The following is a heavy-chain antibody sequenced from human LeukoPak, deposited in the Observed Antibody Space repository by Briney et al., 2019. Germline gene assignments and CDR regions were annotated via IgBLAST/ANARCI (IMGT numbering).Heavy chain of an antibody. CDR1: GFTFSDSY. Sequence: GGSLRLSCGASGFTFSDSYMSWIRQAPGKGLEWVSYISSSGGTMYYADSVKGRFTISRDNAKNSLYLQMNSLRAEDTAVYYCARDSEQWLPVDDAFDIWGQGTMVTVSS. CDR2: ISSSGGTM. CDR3: ARDSEQWLPVDDAFDI. V-gene: IGHV3-11*04. J-gene: IGHJ3*02. D-gene: IGHD6-19*01.